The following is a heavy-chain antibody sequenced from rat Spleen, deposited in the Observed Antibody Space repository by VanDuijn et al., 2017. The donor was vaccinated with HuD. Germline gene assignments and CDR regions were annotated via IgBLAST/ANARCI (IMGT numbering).Heavy chain of an antibody. CDR3: ARDSTYASLDY. V-gene: IGHV5S10*01. J-gene: IGHJ2*01. CDR2: ISYDGRST. CDR1: GFIFSDFH. Sequence: EVQLVESGGGLVQPGRSLKLSCAASGFIFSDFHLAWVRQAPTKGLEWVATISYDGRSTYYRDSVKGRFTISRDNAKSTLYLQMDSLRSEDTATYYCARDSTYASLDYWGQGVTVTVSS. D-gene: IGHD1-2*01.